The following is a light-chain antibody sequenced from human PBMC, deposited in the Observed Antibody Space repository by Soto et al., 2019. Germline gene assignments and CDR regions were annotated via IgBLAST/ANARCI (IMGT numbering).Light chain of an antibody. CDR2: SDN. CDR3: ATWDDSLNAWV. V-gene: IGLV1-44*01. CDR1: NSNIGSNT. Sequence: LTQPPSASGTPGQRVTISCSGSNSNIGSNTVNWYQQLPGTAPKLLIYSDNQRPSGVPDRFSGSKSGTSASLAISGLQSEDEADYYCATWDDSLNAWVFGGGTKLTVL. J-gene: IGLJ3*02.